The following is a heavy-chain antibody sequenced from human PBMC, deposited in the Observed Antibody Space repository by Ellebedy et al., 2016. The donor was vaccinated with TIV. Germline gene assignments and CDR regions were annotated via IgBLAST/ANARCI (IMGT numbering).Heavy chain of an antibody. Sequence: LRLXXTVSGFSFSSGCYYWSWIRQHPGKGLEWIGYIYYSGSTYYNPSLKSRVTISVDTSKNQFSLKLSSVTAADTAVYYCARGRRERLVATPRLYYFDYWGQGTLVTVSS. D-gene: IGHD5-12*01. CDR2: IYYSGST. J-gene: IGHJ4*02. V-gene: IGHV4-31*03. CDR3: ARGRRERLVATPRLYYFDY. CDR1: GFSFSSGCYY.